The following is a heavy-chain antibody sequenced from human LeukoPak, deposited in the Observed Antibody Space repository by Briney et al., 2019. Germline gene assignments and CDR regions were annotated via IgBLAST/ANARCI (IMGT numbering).Heavy chain of an antibody. V-gene: IGHV4-34*01. CDR3: ARGCPHVVPAATSYYYYYYMDV. CDR2: INYSGST. Sequence: SETLSLTCAVYGGSFSGYYWSWIRQPPGKGLEWIGEINYSGSTNYNPSLKSRVTISVDTSKNQFPLKLSSVTAADTAVYYCARGCPHVVPAATSYYYYYYMDVWGKGTTVTVSS. J-gene: IGHJ6*03. CDR1: GGSFSGYY. D-gene: IGHD2-2*01.